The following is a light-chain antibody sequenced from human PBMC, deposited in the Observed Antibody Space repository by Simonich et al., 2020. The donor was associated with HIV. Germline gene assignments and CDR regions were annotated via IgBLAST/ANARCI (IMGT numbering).Light chain of an antibody. Sequence: DIVMTQSPDSLAVSLGERATINCKSSQSVLYTSNNKNYLAWYQQKPGQPPDLLIYWASTRESGVPDRFSGSGSGTDFTLTISSLQAEDVAVYYCQQYNNWPRTFGQGTKLEIK. J-gene: IGKJ2*01. CDR3: QQYNNWPRT. V-gene: IGKV4-1*01. CDR2: WAS. CDR1: QSVLYTSNNKNY.